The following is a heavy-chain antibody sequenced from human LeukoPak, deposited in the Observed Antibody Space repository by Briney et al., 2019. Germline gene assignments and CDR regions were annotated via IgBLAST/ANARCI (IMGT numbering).Heavy chain of an antibody. CDR3: AQGSSGYYFDY. D-gene: IGHD3-22*01. CDR2: ISGSGDST. J-gene: IGHJ4*02. Sequence: GGSLRLSCAASGFTFSNYAMRWVRQAPGKGLEWISGISGSGDSTYYADSVKGRFTISRDNSKNTLYLQMNSLRAEDTAVYYCAQGSSGYYFDYWGQGTLVTVSS. CDR1: GFTFSNYA. V-gene: IGHV3-23*01.